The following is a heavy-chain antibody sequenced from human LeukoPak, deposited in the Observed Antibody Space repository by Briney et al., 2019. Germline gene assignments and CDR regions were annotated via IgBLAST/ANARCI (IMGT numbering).Heavy chain of an antibody. D-gene: IGHD1-26*01. V-gene: IGHV1-69*01. CDR1: GGTFGSYA. Sequence: SVKVSCKASGGTFGSYAISWVRQAPGQGLEWMGGIIPIFGTANYAQKFQGRVTIAADDSTSTAYMELSSLRSEDTAVYYCARVGTHSGSFRNPLGAFDIWGQGTMVTVSS. J-gene: IGHJ3*02. CDR2: IIPIFGTA. CDR3: ARVGTHSGSFRNPLGAFDI.